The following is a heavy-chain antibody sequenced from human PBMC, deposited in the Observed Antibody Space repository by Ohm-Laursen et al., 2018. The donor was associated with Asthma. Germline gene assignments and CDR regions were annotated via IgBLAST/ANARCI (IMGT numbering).Heavy chain of an antibody. CDR2: INQDGSQK. V-gene: IGHV3-7*03. Sequence: SLRLSCAASGFTFSIYWMSWVRQAPGKGLEWVANINQDGSQKYYVDSVKGRFTISRDNAKNSLYLQMNSLRAEDTAVYYCARAMAVTSINFDYWGQGTLVTVSS. D-gene: IGHD4-11*01. CDR3: ARAMAVTSINFDY. J-gene: IGHJ4*02. CDR1: GFTFSIYW.